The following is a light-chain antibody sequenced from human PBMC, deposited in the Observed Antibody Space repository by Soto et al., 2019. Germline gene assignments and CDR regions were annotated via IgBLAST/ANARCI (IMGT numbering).Light chain of an antibody. Sequence: DIQMTQSPSTLSASVGDRVTITCRASQSIASWLAWYQQKPGKAPKLLIYQASNLQSGVPSRFSGSASGTEFTLTISSLQPDDFATYYCRQYNSFSWTFGQGTKVEIK. J-gene: IGKJ1*01. V-gene: IGKV1-5*03. CDR2: QAS. CDR1: QSIASW. CDR3: RQYNSFSWT.